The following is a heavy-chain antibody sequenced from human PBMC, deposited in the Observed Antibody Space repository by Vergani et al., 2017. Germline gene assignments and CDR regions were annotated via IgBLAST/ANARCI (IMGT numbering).Heavy chain of an antibody. CDR2: FDPEDGET. CDR1: GYTPTELS. V-gene: IGHV1-24*01. Sequence: QVQLVQSGAEVKKPGASVKVSCKVSGYTPTELSMHWVRQAPGKGLEWMGGFDPEDGETIYAQKFQGRVTMTEDTSTDTAYMELSSLRSEDTAVYYCATFLLIRVATMSWFDPWGQGTLVTVSS. D-gene: IGHD5-12*01. CDR3: ATFLLIRVATMSWFDP. J-gene: IGHJ5*02.